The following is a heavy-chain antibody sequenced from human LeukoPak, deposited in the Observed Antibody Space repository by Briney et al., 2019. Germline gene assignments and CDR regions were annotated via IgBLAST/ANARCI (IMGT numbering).Heavy chain of an antibody. D-gene: IGHD1-26*01. J-gene: IGHJ4*02. CDR3: ARIPTSGTYYVRDY. CDR1: GYTFTGYY. CDR2: INPKSGGT. V-gene: IGHV1-2*02. Sequence: ASVKVSCKASGYTFTGYYIHWVRQAPGQGLEWIAWINPKSGGTKYAQKFQGRVTVTRDTSISTAYMELSRLRSDDTAVYYCARIPTSGTYYVRDYWGQGTLVTVSS.